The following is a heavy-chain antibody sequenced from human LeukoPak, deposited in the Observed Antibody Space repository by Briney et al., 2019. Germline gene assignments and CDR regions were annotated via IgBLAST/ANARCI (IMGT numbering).Heavy chain of an antibody. CDR1: EFSYW. CDR3: AKDLGWELPAEAY. D-gene: IGHD1-26*01. CDR2: IRYDGSNK. Sequence: PGGSLRLSCAVSEFSYWMSWVRQAPGKGLEWVAFIRYDGSNKYYADSVKGRFTISRDNSNNTLYLQMNSLRAEDTAMYYCAKDLGWELPAEAYWGQGILVTVSS. J-gene: IGHJ4*02. V-gene: IGHV3-30*02.